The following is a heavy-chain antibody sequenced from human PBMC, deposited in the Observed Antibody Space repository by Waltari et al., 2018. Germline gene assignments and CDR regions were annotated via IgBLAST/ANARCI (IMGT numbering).Heavy chain of an antibody. CDR2: TRNKANSYTT. V-gene: IGHV3-72*01. D-gene: IGHD3-22*01. J-gene: IGHJ5*02. CDR1: GFTFSDHY. Sequence: EVQLVESGGGLVQPGGSLRLSCAAAGFTFSDHYMDWVRQAPGKGLEWVGRTRNKANSYTTEYAASVKGRFTISRDDSKNSLYLQVNSLKTEDTAVYYCARGGNYYDEGWFDPWGQGTLVTVSS. CDR3: ARGGNYYDEGWFDP.